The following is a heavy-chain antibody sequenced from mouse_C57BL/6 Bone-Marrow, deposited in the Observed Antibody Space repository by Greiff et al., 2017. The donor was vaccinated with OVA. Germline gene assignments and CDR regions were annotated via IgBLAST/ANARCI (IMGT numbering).Heavy chain of an antibody. CDR2: FHPYNDDT. D-gene: IGHD4-1*01. Sequence: VKLMESGAELVKPGASVKMSCKASGYTFTTYPIEWMKQNHGKSLEWIGNFHPYNDDTKYNEKFKGKATLTVEKSSSTVYLELSRLTSDDSAVYYCARPERTGTNCYFDVWGTGTTVTVSS. V-gene: IGHV1-47*01. CDR1: GYTFTTYP. J-gene: IGHJ1*03. CDR3: ARPERTGTNCYFDV.